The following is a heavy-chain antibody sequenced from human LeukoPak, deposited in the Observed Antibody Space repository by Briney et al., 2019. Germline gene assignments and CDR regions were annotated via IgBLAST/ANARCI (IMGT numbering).Heavy chain of an antibody. CDR3: ARGYCSGGSCYSYYYYNYMDV. Sequence: SETLSLTCTVSGGSISSSSYYWGWIRQPPGKGLEWIGSIHYSGSTNYNPSLKSRVTISVDTSKNQFSLKLSSVTAADTAVYDCARGYCSGGSCYSYYYYNYMDVWGKGTTVTVSS. V-gene: IGHV4-39*07. CDR1: GGSISSSSYY. D-gene: IGHD2-15*01. CDR2: IHYSGST. J-gene: IGHJ6*03.